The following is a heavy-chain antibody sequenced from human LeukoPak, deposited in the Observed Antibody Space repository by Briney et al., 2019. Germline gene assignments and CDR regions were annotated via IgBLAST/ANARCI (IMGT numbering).Heavy chain of an antibody. Sequence: NPSETLSLTCAVYGGSFSGYYWSWIRQPPGKGLEWIGEINHSGSTNYNPSLKSRVTISVDTSKNQFSLKLSSVTAADTAVYYCARLNYDILTGADYWGQGTLVTVSS. CDR1: GGSFSGYY. V-gene: IGHV4-34*01. CDR2: INHSGST. D-gene: IGHD3-9*01. CDR3: ARLNYDILTGADY. J-gene: IGHJ4*02.